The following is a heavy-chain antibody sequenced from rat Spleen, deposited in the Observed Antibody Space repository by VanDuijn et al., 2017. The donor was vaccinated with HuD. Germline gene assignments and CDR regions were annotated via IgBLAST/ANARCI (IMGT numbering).Heavy chain of an antibody. CDR1: GFTFSDFY. D-gene: IGHD4-3*01. CDR3: ARQPPIRGHVPLDY. CDR2: ISSDGGGA. Sequence: EVQLVESGGGVVQPGRSLKLSCATSGFTFSDFYMAWVRQAPTQGLEWVASISSDGGGAYYRDSVKGRFTISRDNAKNTQYLQMDSLRSEDTATYYCARQPPIRGHVPLDYWGQGVMVTVSS. V-gene: IGHV5S13*01. J-gene: IGHJ2*01.